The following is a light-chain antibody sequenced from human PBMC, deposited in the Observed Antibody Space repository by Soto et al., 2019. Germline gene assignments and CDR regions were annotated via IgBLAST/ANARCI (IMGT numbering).Light chain of an antibody. CDR1: QSISNW. CDR2: KAS. CDR3: QQYNSFRA. V-gene: IGKV1-5*03. J-gene: IGKJ1*01. Sequence: DIQMNQSPSTLSSSVGDRVTITCRASQSISNWLAWHQQKPGKAPKLLIYKASTLEGGVPSRFIGSGSGTEFTLTSRSLQPDDFATYYCQQYNSFRACGQGTKVDIK.